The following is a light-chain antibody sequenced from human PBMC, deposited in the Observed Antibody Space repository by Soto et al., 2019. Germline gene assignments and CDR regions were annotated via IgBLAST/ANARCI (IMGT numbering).Light chain of an antibody. CDR1: SSDVGGYNY. CDR3: SSYTISNTLV. CDR2: EVS. J-gene: IGLJ1*01. V-gene: IGLV2-14*01. Sequence: QSVLTQPASVSGSPGQSITISCAGTSSDVGGYNYVSWYQQYPGKAPKLMIYEVSNRPSGVSNRFSGSKSGNTASLTISGLQAEDEADYYCSSYTISNTLVFGSGTKVTVL.